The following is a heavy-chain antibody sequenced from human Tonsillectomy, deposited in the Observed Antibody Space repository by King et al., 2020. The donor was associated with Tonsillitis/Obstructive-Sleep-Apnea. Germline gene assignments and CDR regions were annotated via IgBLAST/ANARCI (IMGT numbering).Heavy chain of an antibody. J-gene: IGHJ3*02. Sequence: VQLVESGGGLVKPGGSLRLSCAASEFTFTNAWMSWVRQAPGEGLEWVGRIKSKIDGGTTDYAAPVKGRFTISRDDSKNTLYLQMNSLKTEDTAVYYCTPDSGLSYDFWNGAFDIWGQGTKVTVSS. CDR2: IKSKIDGGTT. CDR3: TPDSGLSYDFWNGAFDI. D-gene: IGHD3-3*01. CDR1: EFTFTNAW. V-gene: IGHV3-15*01.